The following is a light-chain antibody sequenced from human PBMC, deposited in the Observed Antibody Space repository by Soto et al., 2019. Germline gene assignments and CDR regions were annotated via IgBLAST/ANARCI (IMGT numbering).Light chain of an antibody. Sequence: QLVLTQPASVSGSPGQSITISCTGTSSDIGGFNRVSWYQQHPGKAPKLMIFDVGYRPSGVSNRFSASKSGNTASLTISGLQAEDEADYYCSSYTSSSTLLFGGGTKVTVL. CDR1: SSDIGGFNR. CDR2: DVG. J-gene: IGLJ2*01. CDR3: SSYTSSSTLL. V-gene: IGLV2-14*01.